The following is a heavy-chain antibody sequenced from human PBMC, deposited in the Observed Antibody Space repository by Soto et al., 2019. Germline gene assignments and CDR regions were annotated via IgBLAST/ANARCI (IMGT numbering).Heavy chain of an antibody. CDR3: TNTFGYYAY. D-gene: IGHD3-3*01. CDR2: IQSKTDGGTA. CDR1: GFTFSNAW. Sequence: EVQLVESGGGLVKPGGSLRLSCAASGFTFSNAWMNWVRQAPGKGLEWVGRIQSKTDGGTADYAAPVKGRFTISRDDSKNTLHLQMNSLKTEDTGVYYCTNTFGYYAYWGQGTLVTVSS. V-gene: IGHV3-15*07. J-gene: IGHJ4*02.